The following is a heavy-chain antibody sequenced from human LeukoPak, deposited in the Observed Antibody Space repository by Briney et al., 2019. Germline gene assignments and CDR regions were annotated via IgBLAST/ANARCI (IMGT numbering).Heavy chain of an antibody. J-gene: IGHJ2*01. CDR2: ISSSSSYI. CDR3: AKDMRDGYNYGYWYFDL. Sequence: GGSLRLSCAASGFTFSSYWMHWVRQAPGKGLEWVSSISSSSSYIYYADSVKGRFTISRDNAKNSLYLQMNSLRAEDTALYYCAKDMRDGYNYGYWYFDLWGRGTLVTVSS. V-gene: IGHV3-21*04. D-gene: IGHD5-24*01. CDR1: GFTFSSYW.